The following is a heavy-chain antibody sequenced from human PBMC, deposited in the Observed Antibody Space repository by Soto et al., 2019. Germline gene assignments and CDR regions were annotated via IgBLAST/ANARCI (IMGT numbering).Heavy chain of an antibody. CDR2: IHSGGNT. J-gene: IGHJ4*02. D-gene: IGHD2-21*02. CDR3: ARALVTTPPRTFDY. V-gene: IGHV3-66*01. Sequence: EVQLVESGGGLVQPGGSLRLSCAVSGFSVSSTFMNWVRQATGKGLEWVSVIHSGGNTFYGDSVKGRFTISRDNSKNTVYLQMSSRRGEDTAVYFCARALVTTPPRTFDYWGQGTLVTVSS. CDR1: GFSVSSTF.